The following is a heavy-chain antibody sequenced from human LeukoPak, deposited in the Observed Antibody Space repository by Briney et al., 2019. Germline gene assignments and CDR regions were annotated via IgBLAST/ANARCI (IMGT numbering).Heavy chain of an antibody. CDR3: ARGLIAAAGLGAY. J-gene: IGHJ4*02. CDR1: GFTFSSYS. V-gene: IGHV3-21*01. D-gene: IGHD6-13*01. CDR2: ISSSSSYI. Sequence: GGSLRLSCAASGFTFSSYSMNWVRQAPGKGLEWVSSISSSSSYIYYADSVKGRFTISRDNDKNSLHLQMKRLRAEDTAVYYCARGLIAAAGLGAYWGQGTLVTVSS.